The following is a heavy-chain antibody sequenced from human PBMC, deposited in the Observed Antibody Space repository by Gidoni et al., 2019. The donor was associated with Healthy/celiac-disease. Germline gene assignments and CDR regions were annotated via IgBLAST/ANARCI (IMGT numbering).Heavy chain of an antibody. V-gene: IGHV1-46*01. CDR3: ASSGYSSGWYFDY. D-gene: IGHD6-19*01. CDR1: GYPFTSYY. CDR2: LNPSGGST. J-gene: IGHJ4*02. Sequence: QVQLVQSGAEVKKPGASVTVSCNASGYPFTSYYMHWVRQAPGQGLEWMGILNPSGGSTSYAQKFQGRVTMTRDTSTSTVYMELSSLRSEDTAVYYCASSGYSSGWYFDYWGQGTLVTVSS.